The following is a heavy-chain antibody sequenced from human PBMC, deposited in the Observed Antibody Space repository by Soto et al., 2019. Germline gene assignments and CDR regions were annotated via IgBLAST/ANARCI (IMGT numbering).Heavy chain of an antibody. D-gene: IGHD5-18*01. J-gene: IGHJ4*02. CDR3: ASRDVDTTLVGNDY. Sequence: QVHLQESGPGLVKPSQTLALTCTVSGGSISSGGYYWYWVRQHPEKGLEWIGFIYYSGTTYYNPSLXVXVXXSVDTSKNQFSLKLRSVTAADTAVYYCASRDVDTTLVGNDYWGQGSLVVVSS. V-gene: IGHV4-31*03. CDR2: IYYSGTT. CDR1: GGSISSGGYY.